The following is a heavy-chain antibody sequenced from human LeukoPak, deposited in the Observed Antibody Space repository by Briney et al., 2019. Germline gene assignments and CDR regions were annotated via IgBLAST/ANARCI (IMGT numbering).Heavy chain of an antibody. J-gene: IGHJ4*02. V-gene: IGHV1-8*01. CDR2: MNPNSGKT. CDR3: TRGSSGRRDN. D-gene: IGHD1-26*01. CDR1: VDTLTSFD. Sequence: TLRASCAPSVDTLTSFDINTVREAAGQQLGWMGWMNPNSGKTGYGQSFQGRITMTRDISIGTAYMELSNLTSEDTAIYYCTRGSSGRRDNWGQGTLVTVSA.